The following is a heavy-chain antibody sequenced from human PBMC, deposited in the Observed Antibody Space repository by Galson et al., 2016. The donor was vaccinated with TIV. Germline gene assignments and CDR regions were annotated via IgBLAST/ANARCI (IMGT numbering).Heavy chain of an antibody. D-gene: IGHD2-8*02. Sequence: SLRLSCAASGFNFGFYGMHWVRQAPGKGLEWVAIIGHDGNWKGYADSVKGRFTASRDNSKNMLFLEMSSQRVEDTAVYYCARDFRTGKYCDYWGQGTLVTVSA. CDR3: ARDFRTGKYCDY. J-gene: IGHJ4*02. CDR1: GFNFGFYG. CDR2: IGHDGNWK. V-gene: IGHV3-33*01.